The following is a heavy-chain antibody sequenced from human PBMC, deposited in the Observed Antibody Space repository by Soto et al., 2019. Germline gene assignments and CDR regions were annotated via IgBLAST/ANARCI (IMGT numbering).Heavy chain of an antibody. CDR1: GGSFSGYY. J-gene: IGHJ4*02. V-gene: IGHV4-59*08. D-gene: IGHD2-8*01. CDR2: IYYGGSA. CDR3: ARGGHCTNGVCSALDY. Sequence: PSETLSLTCAVYGGSFSGYYWTWIRQPPGKGLEWIGYIYYGGSANYNPSLRSRVTISVDTSKKQFSLKLSSVTAADTAVYYCARGGHCTNGVCSALDYWGQGTLVTVSS.